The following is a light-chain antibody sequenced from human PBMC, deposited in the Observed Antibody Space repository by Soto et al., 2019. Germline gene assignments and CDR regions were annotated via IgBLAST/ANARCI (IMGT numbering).Light chain of an antibody. CDR2: DVT. J-gene: IGLJ1*01. CDR1: ITDVGKYDY. CDR3: CSYAGSYTYV. V-gene: IGLV2-11*01. Sequence: QSALTQPRSVSGSPGQLVTISCTGTITDVGKYDYVSWYQQHPGKAPKLLIYDVTQRPSGVPDRFSGSKSGNTASLTISGLQAEDEADYYCCSYAGSYTYVFGIGTKVTVL.